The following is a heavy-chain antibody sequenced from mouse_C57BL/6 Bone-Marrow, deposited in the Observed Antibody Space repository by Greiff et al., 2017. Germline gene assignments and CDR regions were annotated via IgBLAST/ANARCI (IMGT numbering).Heavy chain of an antibody. D-gene: IGHD2-2*01. CDR3: AREGGVTTHYYAMDY. CDR2: IHPNSGST. V-gene: IGHV1-64*01. Sequence: QVQLQQPGAELVKPGASVKLSCKASGYTFPSSWRHWVKQRPGQGLEGIGMIHPNSGSTNYNEKFKSKATLTVDKSSSTAYMQLSSLTSEDSAVYYCAREGGVTTHYYAMDYWGQGTSVTVSS. CDR1: GYTFPSSW. J-gene: IGHJ4*01.